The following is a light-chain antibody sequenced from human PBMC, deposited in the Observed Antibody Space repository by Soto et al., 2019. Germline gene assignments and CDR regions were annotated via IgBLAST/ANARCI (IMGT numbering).Light chain of an antibody. CDR3: SSYTSSSTLVV. V-gene: IGLV2-14*01. CDR2: DVT. J-gene: IGLJ2*01. Sequence: QSALTQPASVTGSPGQSITIPCTGTSSDVGGYKYVSWYQQFLGKAPKLMIYDVTNRPSGVSNRFSGSKSGNTASLTISGLQAEDEADYYCSSYTSSSTLVVFGGGTKLTVL. CDR1: SSDVGGYKY.